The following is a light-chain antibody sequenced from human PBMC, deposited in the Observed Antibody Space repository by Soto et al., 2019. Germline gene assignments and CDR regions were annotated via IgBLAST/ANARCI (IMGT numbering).Light chain of an antibody. Sequence: QSALTQPASVSGSPGQSISISCTGSSSDVGAYNYVAWYQQKPGKAPKLLIYEVDNRPSGISHRFSGSKSGNTASLTSSGLQTEDEADYYCSSYTVINTAVFGGGTKLTVL. CDR1: SSDVGAYNY. CDR3: SSYTVINTAV. J-gene: IGLJ3*02. V-gene: IGLV2-14*01. CDR2: EVD.